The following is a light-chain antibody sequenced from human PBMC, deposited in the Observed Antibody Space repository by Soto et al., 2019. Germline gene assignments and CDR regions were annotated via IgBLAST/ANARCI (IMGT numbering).Light chain of an antibody. CDR2: AAS. V-gene: IGKV1-39*01. CDR1: QSISSY. CDR3: QQSYSTLWT. J-gene: IGKJ1*01. Sequence: DIQMTQSASSQSASVGDRVTITCRASQSISSYLNWYQQKPGKAPKLLIYAASSLQSGVPSRFSGSGSGTDFTLTISSLQPEDFATYYCQQSYSTLWTFGQGTKVEIK.